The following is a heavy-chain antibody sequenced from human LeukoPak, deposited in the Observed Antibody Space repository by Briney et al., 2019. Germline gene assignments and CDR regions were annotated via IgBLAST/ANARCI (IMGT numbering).Heavy chain of an antibody. J-gene: IGHJ4*02. Sequence: RGSLRLSCAASGFTFSSYGMHWVRQAPGKGLEWVAVISYDGSNKYYADSVKGRFTISRDNSKNTLYLQMNSLRAEDTAVYYCAPRLDDYCGGDCYSGYWGQGTLVTVSS. D-gene: IGHD2-21*02. V-gene: IGHV3-30*03. CDR1: GFTFSSYG. CDR3: APRLDDYCGGDCYSGY. CDR2: ISYDGSNK.